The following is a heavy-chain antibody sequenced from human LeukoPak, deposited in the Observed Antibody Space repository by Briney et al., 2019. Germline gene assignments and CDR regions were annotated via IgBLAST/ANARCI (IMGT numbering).Heavy chain of an antibody. J-gene: IGHJ4*02. CDR1: GYTFTSYG. CDR3: ARGEGGAVAYYFDY. D-gene: IGHD6-19*01. CDR2: ISTYNDNT. V-gene: IGHV1-18*01. Sequence: ASVKVSCKASGYTFTSYGISWVRRAPGQGLEWMGWISTYNDNTNYAQKLQGRVTMTTDTSTSTAYMELRSLRSDDTAVYYCARGEGGAVAYYFDYRGQGTLVTVSS.